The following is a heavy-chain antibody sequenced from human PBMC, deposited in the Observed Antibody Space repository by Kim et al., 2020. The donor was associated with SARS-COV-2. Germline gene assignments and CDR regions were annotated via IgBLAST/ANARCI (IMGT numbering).Heavy chain of an antibody. V-gene: IGHV3-30*18. J-gene: IGHJ6*02. D-gene: IGHD4-17*01. CDR1: GFTFSSYG. CDR2: ISYDGSNK. Sequence: GGSLRLSCAASGFTFSSYGMHWVRQAPGKGLEWVAVISYDGSNKYYADSVKGRFTISRDNSKNTLYLQMNSLRAEDTAVYYCAKEKMATTWDYYYYGMDVWGQGTTVTVAS. CDR3: AKEKMATTWDYYYYGMDV.